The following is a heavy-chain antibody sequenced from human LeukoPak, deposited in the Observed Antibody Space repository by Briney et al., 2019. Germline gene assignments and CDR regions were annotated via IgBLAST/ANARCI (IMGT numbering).Heavy chain of an antibody. V-gene: IGHV3-74*01. Sequence: PGGSLRLSCAASGFTFSSYWMHWVRQAPGKGLVWVSHINNDGSSTTYADSVEGRFATSRDNAKNTLYLQMNSLRAEDTAVYYCAKDHYYGSGSFDYWGQGTLVTVSS. CDR1: GFTFSSYW. CDR2: INNDGSST. CDR3: AKDHYYGSGSFDY. J-gene: IGHJ4*02. D-gene: IGHD3-10*01.